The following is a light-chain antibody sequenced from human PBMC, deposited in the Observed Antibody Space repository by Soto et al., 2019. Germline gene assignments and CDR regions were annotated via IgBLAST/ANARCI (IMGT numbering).Light chain of an antibody. V-gene: IGLV2-8*01. Sequence: ALTQPPSASGSPGQSVTISCTGTSSDVGGYNYVSWYQQHPGEAPKLMIYEVSKRPSGVPDRFSGSKSGNTASLTVSGLQAEDEADYYCSSYAGSNNLVFGGGTKLTVL. J-gene: IGLJ2*01. CDR1: SSDVGGYNY. CDR3: SSYAGSNNLV. CDR2: EVS.